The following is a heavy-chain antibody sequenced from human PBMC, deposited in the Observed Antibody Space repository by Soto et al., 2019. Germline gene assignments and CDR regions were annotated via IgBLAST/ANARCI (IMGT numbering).Heavy chain of an antibody. Sequence: QVQLVESGGGLVKPGGSLRLSCAASGFTFSDSYMSWIRQAPGKGLEWVSHISSSGSTIYYADSVKGRFTISRDNAKNSLYLQMNSLRAEDTAVYYCARQKAWTGEWLSLYAPGMDVWGQGTTVNVSS. CDR3: ARQKAWTGEWLSLYAPGMDV. J-gene: IGHJ6*02. D-gene: IGHD3-22*01. CDR2: ISSSGSTI. CDR1: GFTFSDSY. V-gene: IGHV3-11*01.